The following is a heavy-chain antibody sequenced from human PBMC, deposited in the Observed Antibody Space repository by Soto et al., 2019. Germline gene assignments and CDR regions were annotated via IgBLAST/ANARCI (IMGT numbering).Heavy chain of an antibody. V-gene: IGHV1-58*01. CDR2: IVVDTGNT. Sequence: SVKVSCKASGFTFESSVVHWVRQARGQRLEWIGWIVVDTGNTNYAQRVQERVTISRDMSTTTAYMELSSLRSEDTAVYYCAATNTAGALVYWGQGTQVTVSS. CDR3: AATNTAGALVY. D-gene: IGHD1-26*01. J-gene: IGHJ4*02. CDR1: GFTFESSV.